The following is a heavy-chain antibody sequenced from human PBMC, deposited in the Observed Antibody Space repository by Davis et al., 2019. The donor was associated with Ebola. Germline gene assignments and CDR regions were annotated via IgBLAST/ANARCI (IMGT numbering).Heavy chain of an antibody. CDR1: GDSVSSDRCY. V-gene: IGHV4-61*01. D-gene: IGHD4-17*01. CDR3: ARGGGDYGYYFDS. CDR2: IYNTEST. Sequence: PLETLSLTCTVSGDSVSSDRCYWSWIRQSPGKGLEWIGYIYNTESTNYNPSLRSRVAVSVDASKNQFSLRLTSVTAADTAVYYCARGGGDYGYYFDSWGQGTLVTVSS. J-gene: IGHJ4*02.